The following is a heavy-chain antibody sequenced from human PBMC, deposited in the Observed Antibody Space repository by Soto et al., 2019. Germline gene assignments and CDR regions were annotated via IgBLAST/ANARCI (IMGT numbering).Heavy chain of an antibody. CDR3: ARAPYYFDSNSYYYVEYYFDY. J-gene: IGHJ4*02. V-gene: IGHV1-18*01. CDR1: GYTFSTYG. CDR2: ISAYNGNT. D-gene: IGHD3-22*01. Sequence: GASVKVSCKAFGYTFSTYGYNWVRQAPGQGLEWMGWISAYNGNTNYAQKLQGRVTMTTDTSTSTAYMELRSLRSDDTAVYYCARAPYYFDSNSYYYVEYYFDYWGQGTLVTVSS.